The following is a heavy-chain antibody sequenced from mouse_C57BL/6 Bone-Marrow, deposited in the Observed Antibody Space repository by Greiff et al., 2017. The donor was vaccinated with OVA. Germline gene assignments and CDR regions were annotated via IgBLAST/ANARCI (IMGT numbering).Heavy chain of an antibody. CDR2: IHPNSGST. J-gene: IGHJ2*01. D-gene: IGHD2-1*01. Sequence: QVQLQQPGAELVKPGASVKLSCKASGYTFTSYWMHWVKQRPGQGLEWIGMIHPNSGSTNYNEKFKSKATLTVDKSSSTAYMQLSSLTSEDSAVYYCARRFYYGNYVLYFDYWGQGTTLTVSS. CDR1: GYTFTSYW. CDR3: ARRFYYGNYVLYFDY. V-gene: IGHV1-64*01.